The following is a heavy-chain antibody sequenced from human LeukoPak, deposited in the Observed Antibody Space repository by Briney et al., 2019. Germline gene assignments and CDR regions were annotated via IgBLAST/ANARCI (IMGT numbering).Heavy chain of an antibody. CDR2: IYHSGST. CDR1: GGSISTSNYY. V-gene: IGHV4-39*07. CDR3: ARDPLGGGNSRRFDY. D-gene: IGHD4-23*01. J-gene: IGHJ4*02. Sequence: SETLSLTCTVSGGSISTSNYYWGWIRQPPGKGLEWIGEIYHSGSTNYNPSLKSRVTISVDKSKNQFSLKLSSVTAADTAVYYCARDPLGGGNSRRFDYWGQGTLVTVSS.